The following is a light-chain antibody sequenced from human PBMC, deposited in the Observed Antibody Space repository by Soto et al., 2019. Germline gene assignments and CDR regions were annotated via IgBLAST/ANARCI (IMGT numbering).Light chain of an antibody. CDR2: DAS. Sequence: EIVLTQSPGTLSLSPGERATLSCRASQSVRSRYLAWYQQKPGRAPRLLIYDASSRATGIPDRFSGSGSGTDFTLSISRLEPEDFAVYYCQQYGTSPRTFGQGTKLEIK. CDR1: QSVRSRY. J-gene: IGKJ2*01. V-gene: IGKV3-20*01. CDR3: QQYGTSPRT.